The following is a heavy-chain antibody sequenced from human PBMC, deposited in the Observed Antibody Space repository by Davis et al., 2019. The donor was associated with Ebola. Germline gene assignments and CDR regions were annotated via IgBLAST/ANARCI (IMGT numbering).Heavy chain of an antibody. Sequence: GESLKISCKGSGYSFTSYWISWVRQMPGKGLEWMGRIDPSDSYTNYSPSFQGYVAISADKSISTAYLQWSSLKASDTAMYYCARLGSDGSGSYYYYYGMDVWGQGTTVTVSS. CDR1: GYSFTSYW. V-gene: IGHV5-10-1*01. CDR3: ARLGSDGSGSYYYYYGMDV. CDR2: IDPSDSYT. J-gene: IGHJ6*02. D-gene: IGHD3-10*01.